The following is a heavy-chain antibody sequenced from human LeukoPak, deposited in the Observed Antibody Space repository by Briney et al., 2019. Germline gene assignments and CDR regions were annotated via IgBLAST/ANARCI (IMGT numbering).Heavy chain of an antibody. CDR1: GFTFSSYA. CDR3: ARDNDFWSGYYPPGERYGMDV. D-gene: IGHD3-3*01. J-gene: IGHJ6*02. V-gene: IGHV3-30-3*01. CDR2: ISYDGSNK. Sequence: GGSLRLSCAASGFTFSSYAMHWVRQAPGKGLEWVAVISYDGSNKYYADSVKGRFTISRDNSKNTLYLQMNSLRAEDTAVYYCARDNDFWSGYYPPGERYGMDVWGQGTTVTASS.